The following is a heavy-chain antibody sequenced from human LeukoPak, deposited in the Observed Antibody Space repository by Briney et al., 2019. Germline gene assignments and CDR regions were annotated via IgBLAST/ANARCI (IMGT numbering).Heavy chain of an antibody. D-gene: IGHD5-18*01. J-gene: IGHJ6*03. CDR2: IYYSGST. CDR3: ARTTEGGYTYDYFYYYYMDV. V-gene: IGHV4-59*01. Sequence: SSETLSLPCTVSGGSISSYYWSWIRQPPGKGLEWIGYIYYSGSTNYNPSLKSRVTISVDTSKNQFSLKLSSVTAADTAVYFCARTTEGGYTYDYFYYYYMDVWGKGTTVTISS. CDR1: GGSISSYY.